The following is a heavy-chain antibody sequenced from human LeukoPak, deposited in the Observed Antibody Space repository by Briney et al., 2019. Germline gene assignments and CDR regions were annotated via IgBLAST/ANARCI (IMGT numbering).Heavy chain of an antibody. J-gene: IGHJ4*02. V-gene: IGHV1-46*01. CDR2: INTSGSST. CDR3: ARVGRSIAVAGGFDY. Sequence: ASVKVSCKASGYTFTSYDMHWVRQAPGQGLEWMGIINTSGSSTSDAQKFQGRVTMTRDTSTNTVYMELSSLRSDDTAVYYCARVGRSIAVAGGFDYWGQGTLVTVSS. D-gene: IGHD6-19*01. CDR1: GYTFTSYD.